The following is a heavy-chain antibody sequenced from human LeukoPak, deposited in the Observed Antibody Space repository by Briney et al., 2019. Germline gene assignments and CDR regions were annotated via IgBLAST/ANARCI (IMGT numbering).Heavy chain of an antibody. CDR1: GFTFSSYW. V-gene: IGHV3-74*01. CDR3: ASSVIAAIDY. CDR2: INSSGGDT. Sequence: GGSLRLSCAAAGFTFSSYWMHWVRQAPGQGLLWVSRINSSGGDTSYADSVKGRFTISRDNAKNTLYLQMNSLRAEDTAVYYCASSVIAAIDYWGQGTLVTVSS. D-gene: IGHD6-13*01. J-gene: IGHJ4*02.